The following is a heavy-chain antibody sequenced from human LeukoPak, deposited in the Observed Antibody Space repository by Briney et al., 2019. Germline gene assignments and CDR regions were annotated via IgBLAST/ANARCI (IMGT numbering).Heavy chain of an antibody. CDR1: EFIFDDYA. Sequence: PGRSLRLSCAASEFIFDDYAMHWVRQAPGKGLEWVSGISWNSGSIGYADSVKGRFTISRDNAKKSLYLQMNGLRAEDTALYYCGRTATPYDGMDVWGQGTTVTVSS. CDR2: ISWNSGSI. D-gene: IGHD1-1*01. CDR3: GRTATPYDGMDV. V-gene: IGHV3-9*01. J-gene: IGHJ6*02.